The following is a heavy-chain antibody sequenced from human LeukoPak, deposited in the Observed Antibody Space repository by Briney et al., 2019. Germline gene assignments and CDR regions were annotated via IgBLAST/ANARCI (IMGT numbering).Heavy chain of an antibody. V-gene: IGHV1-3*01. Sequence: ASVKVSCKASGGTFSSYAISWVRQAPGQGLEWMGWINAGNGNTKYSQKFQGRVTITRDTSASTAYMELSSLRSEDTAVYYCARGGAAAEKNWFDPWGQGTLVTVSS. J-gene: IGHJ5*02. CDR3: ARGGAAAEKNWFDP. CDR2: INAGNGNT. D-gene: IGHD6-13*01. CDR1: GGTFSSYA.